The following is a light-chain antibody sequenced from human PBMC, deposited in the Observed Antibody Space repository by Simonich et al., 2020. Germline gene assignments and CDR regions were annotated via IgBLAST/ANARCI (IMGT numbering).Light chain of an antibody. CDR3: QQYNSYHT. Sequence: DIQMTQSPSTLSASVGKRVTITCRASQSISSWLAWYQQKQGKANKLLIYKTSSLESVVQSKFSGSGSGTEFTLTISSLQPDDFATYYCQQYNSYHTFGQGTKLEIK. V-gene: IGKV1-5*03. J-gene: IGKJ2*01. CDR1: QSISSW. CDR2: KTS.